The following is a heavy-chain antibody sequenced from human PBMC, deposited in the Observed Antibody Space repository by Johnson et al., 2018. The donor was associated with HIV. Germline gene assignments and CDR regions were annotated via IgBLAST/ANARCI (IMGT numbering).Heavy chain of an antibody. D-gene: IGHD1-26*01. Sequence: VQLVESGGGLVQPGGSLRLSCGASAFTFSSNDMKWVRQAPGKGLEWVSPISGSDHSTYYADSVRGRFPISRDNSKNTLYLQMNSLRPEDTAVYYCAKDQLVGATYAAFDIWGQGTMVTVSS. CDR3: AKDQLVGATYAAFDI. CDR2: ISGSDHST. V-gene: IGHV3-23*04. J-gene: IGHJ3*02. CDR1: AFTFSSND.